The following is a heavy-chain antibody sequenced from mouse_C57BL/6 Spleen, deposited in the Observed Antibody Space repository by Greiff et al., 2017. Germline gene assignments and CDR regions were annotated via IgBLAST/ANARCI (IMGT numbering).Heavy chain of an antibody. V-gene: IGHV1-69*01. CDR3: ASYGFTTVVATSCYFDY. Sequence: QVQLQQPGAELVMPGASVKLSCKASGYTFTSYWMHWVKQRPGQGLEWIGEIDPSDSYTNYNQKFKGKSTLTVDKSSSTAYSQLSSLTSEDSAVYYWASYGFTTVVATSCYFDYWGQGTTLTVSA. J-gene: IGHJ2*01. D-gene: IGHD1-1*01. CDR2: IDPSDSYT. CDR1: GYTFTSYW.